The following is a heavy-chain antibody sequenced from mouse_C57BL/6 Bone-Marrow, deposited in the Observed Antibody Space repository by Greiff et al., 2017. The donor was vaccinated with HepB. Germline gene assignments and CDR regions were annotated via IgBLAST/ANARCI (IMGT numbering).Heavy chain of an antibody. CDR1: GYTFTSYG. CDR2: IYPRSGNT. Sequence: QVQLKQSGAELARPGASVKLSCKASGYTFTSYGISWVKQRTGQGLEWIGEIYPRSGNTYYNEKFKGKATLTADQSSSTAYMALRSLTSEDSAVYFCARGGDYGSSWFAYWGQGTLVTVSA. CDR3: ARGGDYGSSWFAY. V-gene: IGHV1-81*01. J-gene: IGHJ3*01. D-gene: IGHD1-1*01.